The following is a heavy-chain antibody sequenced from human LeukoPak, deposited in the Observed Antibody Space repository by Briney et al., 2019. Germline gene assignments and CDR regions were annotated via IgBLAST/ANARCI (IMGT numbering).Heavy chain of an antibody. D-gene: IGHD3-3*02. Sequence: ASVKVSCTASGYTFSDFYIHWGRQAPGQGLEYVGWITPKSGDTYSPQRFQGRVTMTRDASISTAYMELSSLRSDDTAVYFCARVRLADERAWAYWGQGALVTVSS. CDR2: ITPKSGDT. CDR1: GYTFSDFY. J-gene: IGHJ4*02. CDR3: ARVRLADERAWAY. V-gene: IGHV1-2*02.